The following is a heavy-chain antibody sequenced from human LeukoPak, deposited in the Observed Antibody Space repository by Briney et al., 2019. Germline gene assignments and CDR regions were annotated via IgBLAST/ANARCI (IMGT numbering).Heavy chain of an antibody. Sequence: SETLSLTCAVYGGPFSGYYWSWIRQPPGKGLEWIGEINHSGSTNYNPSLKSRVTISVDTSKNQFSLKLSSVTAADTAVYYCARGVVVVVAARNYYYYGMDVWGQGTTVTVSS. J-gene: IGHJ6*02. CDR3: ARGVVVVVAARNYYYYGMDV. V-gene: IGHV4-34*01. D-gene: IGHD2-15*01. CDR2: INHSGST. CDR1: GGPFSGYY.